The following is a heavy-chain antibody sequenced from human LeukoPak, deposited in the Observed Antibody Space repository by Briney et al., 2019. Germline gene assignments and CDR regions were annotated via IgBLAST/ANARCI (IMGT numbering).Heavy chain of an antibody. CDR2: INPNSGGT. CDR3: ARDESLGYEGGFSDY. D-gene: IGHD5-12*01. J-gene: IGHJ4*02. V-gene: IGHV1-2*02. CDR1: GYTFTGYY. Sequence: ASVKVSCKASGYTFTGYYMHWVRQAPGQGLEWMGWINPNSGGTNYAQKFQGRVTMTRDTSISTAYMELSRLRSDDTAVYYCARDESLGYEGGFSDYWGQGTLVTVSS.